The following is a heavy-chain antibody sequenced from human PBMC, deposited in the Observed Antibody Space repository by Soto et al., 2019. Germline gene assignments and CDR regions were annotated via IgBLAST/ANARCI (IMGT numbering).Heavy chain of an antibody. CDR3: AKGPYGSSSGGYFAY. V-gene: IGHV3-9*01. D-gene: IGHD6-6*01. CDR2: VRWNGGNI. CDR1: GFIFHDYA. Sequence: EVQLVESGGGLVQPGRSLRLSCAASGFIFHDYAMHWVRQAPGKGLEWVSGVRWNGGNIDYADSVKGRFTIFRDNATNSLYLQVDSLRPEDTALYYCAKGPYGSSSGGYFAYWGQGTLVTVSS. J-gene: IGHJ4*02.